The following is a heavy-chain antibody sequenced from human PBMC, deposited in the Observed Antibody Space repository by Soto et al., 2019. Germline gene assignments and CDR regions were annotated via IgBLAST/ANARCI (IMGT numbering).Heavy chain of an antibody. CDR1: GFIFSSYA. D-gene: IGHD3-16*01. CDR3: TRDGETWALYFDY. CDR2: ISYDGSNK. J-gene: IGHJ4*02. V-gene: IGHV3-30*04. Sequence: PGGSLRLSCAASGFIFSSYAVHWVRQAPGKGLEWVALISYDGSNKYYADSVKGRFTISRDKSKNTVYLQLNSLRPEDTAMYYCTRDGETWALYFDYWGQGTLVTVSS.